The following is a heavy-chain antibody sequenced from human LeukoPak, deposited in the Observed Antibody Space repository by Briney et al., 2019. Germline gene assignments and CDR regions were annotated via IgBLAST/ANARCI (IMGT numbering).Heavy chain of an antibody. J-gene: IGHJ6*02. CDR1: GFTVSSNY. CDR2: IYSGGST. D-gene: IGHD3-22*01. V-gene: IGHV3-66*01. Sequence: GGSLRLSCAASGFTVSSNYMSWVRQAPGKGLEWVSVIYSGGSTYYADSVKGRFTISRDNSKNTLYLQMNSQRAEDTAVYYCARDMTHYYDSSGPYGMDVWGQGTTVTVSS. CDR3: ARDMTHYYDSSGPYGMDV.